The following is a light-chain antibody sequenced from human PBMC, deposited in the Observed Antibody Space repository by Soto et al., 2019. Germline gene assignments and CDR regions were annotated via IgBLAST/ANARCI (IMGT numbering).Light chain of an antibody. CDR3: QQYDAYPLT. Sequence: DIQMTQSPSTLSASVGDRVTISCRASQSISTWLAWYQQKPVKAPKLLIHKASTLESGVPSRFSGGGSGTDFTLTIHSLQPDDFATYYCQQYDAYPLTFGGGTKVDIK. CDR2: KAS. J-gene: IGKJ4*01. V-gene: IGKV1-5*03. CDR1: QSISTW.